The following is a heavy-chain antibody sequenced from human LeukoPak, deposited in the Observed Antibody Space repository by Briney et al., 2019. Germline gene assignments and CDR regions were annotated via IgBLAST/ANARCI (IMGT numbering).Heavy chain of an antibody. J-gene: IGHJ4*02. CDR2: ISGSSGII. D-gene: IGHD3-22*01. CDR1: GFTFNTYT. V-gene: IGHV3-48*01. Sequence: GGSLRLSCAASGFTFNTYTMNWVRQAPGKGLEWVSYISGSSGIIDYADSVRGRLTISRDNAKNSLYLQMNSLRAEDTAVYYCARGSTYYEGSGQVPFDYWGQGTLVTVSS. CDR3: ARGSTYYEGSGQVPFDY.